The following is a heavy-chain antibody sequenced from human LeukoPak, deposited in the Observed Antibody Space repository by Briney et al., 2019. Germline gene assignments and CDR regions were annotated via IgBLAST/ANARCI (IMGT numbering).Heavy chain of an antibody. Sequence: SETLSLTCTVSGGSISSSSYYWGWIRQPPGKGLEWIGSIYYSGGTYYNPSLKSRVTISVDTSKNQFSLKLSSVTAADTAVYYCARVHYGSGSFEYWGQGTLVTVSS. J-gene: IGHJ4*02. D-gene: IGHD3-10*01. V-gene: IGHV4-39*07. CDR1: GGSISSSSYY. CDR3: ARVHYGSGSFEY. CDR2: IYYSGGT.